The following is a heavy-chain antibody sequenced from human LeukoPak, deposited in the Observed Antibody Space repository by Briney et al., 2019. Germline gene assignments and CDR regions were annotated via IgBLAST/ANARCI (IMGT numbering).Heavy chain of an antibody. D-gene: IGHD5-18*01. Sequence: ASVKVSCEASGYTFTSYGISWVRQAPGQGLEWVGWISGSKGKTIYAQKFQGRVTMATDTSTSTVYMEVRSLRSDDTAVYYCARGWKYRFGFYFDYWGQGTLVTVSS. J-gene: IGHJ4*02. CDR2: ISGSKGKT. CDR3: ARGWKYRFGFYFDY. CDR1: GYTFTSYG. V-gene: IGHV1-18*01.